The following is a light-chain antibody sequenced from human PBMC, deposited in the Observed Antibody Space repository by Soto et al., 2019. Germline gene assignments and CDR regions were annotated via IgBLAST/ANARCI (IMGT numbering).Light chain of an antibody. CDR2: DVS. CDR1: STDIGRYNY. J-gene: IGLJ1*01. CDR3: SSYTSSTTYV. V-gene: IGLV2-14*03. Sequence: LTQPASVSGSPGQSITISCTGTSTDIGRYNYVSWYQQHPGKAPKLMIYDVSNRPSGVSNRFSGSKSGNTASLTISGLQAEDEADYYCSSYTSSTTYVFGTGTKVTVL.